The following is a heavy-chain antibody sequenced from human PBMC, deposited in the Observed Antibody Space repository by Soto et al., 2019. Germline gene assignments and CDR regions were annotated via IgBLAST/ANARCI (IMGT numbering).Heavy chain of an antibody. CDR3: ATDSTKGSYYHDAFDI. CDR2: FDPEDGET. V-gene: IGHV1-24*01. J-gene: IGHJ3*02. D-gene: IGHD3-10*01. Sequence: ASVKVSCKVSGYTLTELSMHWVRQAPGKGLEWMGGFDPEDGETIYAQKFQGRVTMTEDTSTDTAYMELSSLRSEDTAVYYCATDSTKGSYYHDAFDIWGQGTMVTVSS. CDR1: GYTLTELS.